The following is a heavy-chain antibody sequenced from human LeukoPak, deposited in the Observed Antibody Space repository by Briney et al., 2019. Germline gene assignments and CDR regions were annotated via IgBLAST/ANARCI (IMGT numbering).Heavy chain of an antibody. CDR2: IYYSGST. CDR1: GGSISSYY. J-gene: IGHJ6*02. D-gene: IGHD4-17*01. Sequence: SETLSLTCTVSGGSISSYYWSWIRQPPGKGLEWIGYIYYSGSTNYNPSLKSRVTISEDTSKNQFSLKLSSVTAADTAVYYCARGVSSTVTTYYYYGMDVWGQGTTVTVSS. V-gene: IGHV4-59*01. CDR3: ARGVSSTVTTYYYYGMDV.